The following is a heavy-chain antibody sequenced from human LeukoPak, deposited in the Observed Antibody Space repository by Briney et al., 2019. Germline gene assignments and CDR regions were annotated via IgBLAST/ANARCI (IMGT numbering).Heavy chain of an antibody. CDR3: AKFRGILEWLTAIDY. CDR2: ISGSGGST. CDR1: GFTFSSYA. Sequence: PGGSLRLSCAASGFTFSSYAMSWVRQAPGKGLEWVSAISGSGGSTYYADSVKGRFTISRDNSKNTLYLQMSSLRAEDTAVYYCAKFRGILEWLTAIDYWGQGTLVTVSS. J-gene: IGHJ4*02. D-gene: IGHD3-3*01. V-gene: IGHV3-23*01.